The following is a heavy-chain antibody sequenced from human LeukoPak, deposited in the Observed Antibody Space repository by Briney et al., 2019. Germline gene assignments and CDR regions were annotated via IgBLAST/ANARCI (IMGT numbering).Heavy chain of an antibody. J-gene: IGHJ4*02. Sequence: GSVKVSCKASGNTFTSYGFSWVRQAPGQGLEWMGWISAYNGNTDYAQKLQGRVTMTTDTSTSTAYMELRSLRSDDTAVYYCARVPPPSGYDFWSGYYSSGYFDYWGQGTLVTVSS. V-gene: IGHV1-18*01. D-gene: IGHD3-3*01. CDR1: GNTFTSYG. CDR3: ARVPPPSGYDFWSGYYSSGYFDY. CDR2: ISAYNGNT.